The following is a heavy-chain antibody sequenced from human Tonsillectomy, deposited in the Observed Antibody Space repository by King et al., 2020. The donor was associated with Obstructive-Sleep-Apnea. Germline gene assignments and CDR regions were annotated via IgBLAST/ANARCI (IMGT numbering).Heavy chain of an antibody. CDR2: IYYSGST. J-gene: IGHJ5*02. Sequence: QLQESGPGLVKPSETLSLTCTVSGGSISSSSYYWGWIRPPPGKGLEWIGSIYYSGSTYYNPSLKSRVTISVDTSKNQFSLKLSSVTAADTAVYYCARCVYQTSNWFDPWGHGTLVTVSS. CDR3: ARCVYQTSNWFDP. V-gene: IGHV4-39*07. CDR1: GGSISSSSYY. D-gene: IGHD2-2*02.